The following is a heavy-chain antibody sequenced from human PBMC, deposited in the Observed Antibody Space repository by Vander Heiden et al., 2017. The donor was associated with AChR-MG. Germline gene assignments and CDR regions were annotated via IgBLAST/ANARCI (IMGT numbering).Heavy chain of an antibody. V-gene: IGHV3-7*01. Sequence: EVQLVESGGGLVQPGGSLRLSCAASGFTFSSYWMSWVRQAPGKGLEWVANIKQDGSEKYYVDSVKGRFTISRDNAKNSLYLQMNSLRAEDTAVYYCARDAPGIAAAGAFDYWGQGTLVTVSS. J-gene: IGHJ4*02. D-gene: IGHD6-13*01. CDR2: IKQDGSEK. CDR1: GFTFSSYW. CDR3: ARDAPGIAAAGAFDY.